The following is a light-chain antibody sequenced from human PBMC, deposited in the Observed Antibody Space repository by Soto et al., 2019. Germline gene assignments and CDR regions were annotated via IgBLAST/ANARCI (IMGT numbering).Light chain of an antibody. CDR1: QSVSSSY. Sequence: EMVMTQSPATLSVSPGERATLSRRASQSVSSSYLAWYQQKPGQAPRLLIYGASTRATGIPARFSGSGSGTEFTLTISSLQSEDFAVYYCQQYNNWPQTFGQGTKLEIK. CDR2: GAS. J-gene: IGKJ2*01. CDR3: QQYNNWPQT. V-gene: IGKV3-15*01.